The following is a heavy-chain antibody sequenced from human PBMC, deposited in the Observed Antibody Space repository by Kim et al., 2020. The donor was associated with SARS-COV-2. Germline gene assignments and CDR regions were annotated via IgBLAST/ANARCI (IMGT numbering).Heavy chain of an antibody. CDR3: TRDLPRYDYVWGSYRRGSDDLMYYFDY. D-gene: IGHD3-16*02. CDR1: GFTFGDYA. Sequence: GGSLRLSCTASGFTFGDYAMSWFRQAPGKGLEWVGFIRSKAYGGTTEYAASVKGRFTISRDDSKSIAYLQMNSLKTEDTAVYYCTRDLPRYDYVWGSYRRGSDDLMYYFDYWGQGTLVTVSS. CDR2: IRSKAYGGTT. V-gene: IGHV3-49*03. J-gene: IGHJ4*02.